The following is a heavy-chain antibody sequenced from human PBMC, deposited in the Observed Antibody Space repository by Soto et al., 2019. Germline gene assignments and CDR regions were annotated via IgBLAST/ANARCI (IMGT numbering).Heavy chain of an antibody. J-gene: IGHJ6*02. Sequence: SLKDSWKAQEYTYTGHYIHWVRQAPGQGHEWMGIINPSGGSTRYAQKFQGRVTMTRDTSTITVYMELNSLRSEDTAVYYCASDRITMFVVVILQFDYYYGQDVSAQWTTDPVSS. CDR1: EYTYTGHY. CDR3: ASDRITMFVVVILQFDYYYGQDV. CDR2: INPSGGST. V-gene: IGHV1-46*01. D-gene: IGHD3-3*01.